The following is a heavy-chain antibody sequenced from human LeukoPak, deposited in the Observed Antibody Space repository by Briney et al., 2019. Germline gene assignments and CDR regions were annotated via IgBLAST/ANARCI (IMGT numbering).Heavy chain of an antibody. D-gene: IGHD2-8*01. CDR2: IHYSGNS. J-gene: IGHJ5*01. CDR1: GDSVSGFY. CDR3: VLAPNSNWFDF. V-gene: IGHV4-59*08. Sequence: SETLSLTCSVSGDSVSGFYWNWIRQSPGTGREWIGNIHYSGNSNYNPSLKSRVTMSIDTSRNQFFLKLNSVTAADTAVYYCVLAPNSNWFDFWGQGTQVTVSS.